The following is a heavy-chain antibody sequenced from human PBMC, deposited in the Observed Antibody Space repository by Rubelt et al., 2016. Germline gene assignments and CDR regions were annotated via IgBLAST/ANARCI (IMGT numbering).Heavy chain of an antibody. Sequence: QVQLVQSGAEVKKPGASVKVSCKASGYTSTSYGISCVRQAPGQGLEWMGWISAYNGNTNYAQKLQGRVTMTTDTSTSTAYMGLRSLRSDDTAVYYCARRDGYNWDDAFDIWGQGTMVTVSS. V-gene: IGHV1-18*01. CDR2: ISAYNGNT. J-gene: IGHJ3*02. D-gene: IGHD5-24*01. CDR1: GYTSTSYG. CDR3: ARRDGYNWDDAFDI.